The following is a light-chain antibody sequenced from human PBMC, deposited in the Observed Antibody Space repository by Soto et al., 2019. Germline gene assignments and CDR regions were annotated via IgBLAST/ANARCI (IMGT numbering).Light chain of an antibody. J-gene: IGKJ1*01. CDR2: DAS. V-gene: IGKV1-5*01. CDR3: QQYNSYPWT. Sequence: DIQMTQSPSTLSASVGYRVTITCRASQSISSWLAWYQQKPGKAPKLLLYDASRLEGGVPPRFGGSGSGTEFTLTISSLQPDDFAAYYCQQYNSYPWTFGQGTKVEIK. CDR1: QSISSW.